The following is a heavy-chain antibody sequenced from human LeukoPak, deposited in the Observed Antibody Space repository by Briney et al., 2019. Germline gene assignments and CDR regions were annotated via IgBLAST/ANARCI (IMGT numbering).Heavy chain of an antibody. CDR2: IYSSGSA. J-gene: IGHJ4*02. CDR3: QSRYLEWLLEY. CDR1: GGSINSNNYY. Sequence: SETLSLTCTVSGGSINSNNYYWGWLRQPPGKGLEWIGSIYSSGSAYYNPSLKSRVTISVDTSKNQFSLRLSSVTAADTAVYYCQSRYLEWLLEYWGQGTLVTVSS. V-gene: IGHV4-39*01. D-gene: IGHD3-3*01.